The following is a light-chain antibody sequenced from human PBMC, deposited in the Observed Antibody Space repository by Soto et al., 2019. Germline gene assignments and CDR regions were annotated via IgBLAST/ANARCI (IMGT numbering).Light chain of an antibody. CDR3: QQANSFPRT. CDR1: QAISTW. CDR2: AAS. Sequence: DIQMTQSPSSVSASVGDRVTITCRASQAISTWLAWYQQKPGKAPKLLIYAASNLQTGVPSSFSGSGSGTEFTLTISSLQPEDFATYYCQQANSFPRTFGQGTKVEIK. V-gene: IGKV1D-12*01. J-gene: IGKJ1*01.